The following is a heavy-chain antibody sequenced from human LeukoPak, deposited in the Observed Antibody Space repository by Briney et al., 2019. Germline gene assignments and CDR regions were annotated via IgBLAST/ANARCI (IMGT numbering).Heavy chain of an antibody. Sequence: SVRVSCKASGGTFSSYAISWVRQAPGQGLEWMGGIIPIFGTANYAQKFQGRVTITSDESTSTAYMELSSLRSEDTAVYYCARTNTYYYDSSGYYDWGQGTLVTVSS. D-gene: IGHD3-22*01. CDR3: ARTNTYYYDSSGYYD. J-gene: IGHJ4*02. CDR1: GGTFSSYA. CDR2: IIPIFGTA. V-gene: IGHV1-69*13.